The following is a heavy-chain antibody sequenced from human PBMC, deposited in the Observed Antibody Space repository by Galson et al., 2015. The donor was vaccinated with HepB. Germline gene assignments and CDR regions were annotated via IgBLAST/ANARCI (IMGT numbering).Heavy chain of an antibody. CDR2: ISYDGRSK. J-gene: IGHJ4*02. V-gene: IGHV3-30*04. D-gene: IGHD5-18*01. Sequence: SLRLSCAASGFSFSSYSMHWVRQAPGKGLEWVAVISYDGRSKFYADSVKGRFIISRENSKNTLNLQMNSLRAEDTAVYYCATQSEEWGYGYWGQGTLVSVSS. CDR3: ATQSEEWGYGY. CDR1: GFSFSSYS.